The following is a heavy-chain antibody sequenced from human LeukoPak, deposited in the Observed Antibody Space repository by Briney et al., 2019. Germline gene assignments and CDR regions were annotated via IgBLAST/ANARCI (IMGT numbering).Heavy chain of an antibody. CDR2: ISYDGSNK. CDR3: AREVECSSTSCYARGWFDP. J-gene: IGHJ5*02. CDR1: GFTFSSYA. Sequence: PGGSLRLSCAASGFTFSSYAMHWVRQAPGKGLEWVAVISYDGSNKYYADSVKGRFTISRDNSKNTLYLQMNSLRAEDTAVYYCAREVECSSTSCYARGWFDPWGQGTLVTVSS. D-gene: IGHD2-2*01. V-gene: IGHV3-30*01.